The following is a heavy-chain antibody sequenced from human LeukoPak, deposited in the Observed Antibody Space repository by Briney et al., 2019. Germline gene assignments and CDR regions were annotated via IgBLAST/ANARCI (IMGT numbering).Heavy chain of an antibody. CDR3: ANDPQYSGYLDY. CDR2: ISGSGYST. V-gene: IGHV3-23*01. D-gene: IGHD5-12*01. J-gene: IGHJ4*02. CDR1: GFTFSSYA. Sequence: PGGSLRLSCAASGFTFSSYAMSWVRQAPGKGLEWVSGISGSGYSTYFADSVKGRFTISRDNSKNTLYLQMNSLRAEDTAVYYCANDPQYSGYLDYWGQGTLVTVSS.